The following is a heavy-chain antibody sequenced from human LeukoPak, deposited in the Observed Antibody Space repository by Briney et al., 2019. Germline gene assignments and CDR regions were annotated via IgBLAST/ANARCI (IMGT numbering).Heavy chain of an antibody. D-gene: IGHD5-18*01. J-gene: IGHJ5*02. CDR1: GGSFSGYY. CDR2: INHSGST. CDR3: APRGDIEHSYGYGKWFDP. V-gene: IGHV4-34*01. Sequence: SETLSLTCAVYGGSFSGYYWSWIRQPPGKGLEWIGEINHSGSTNYDASLKSRVTISVDTSKNQFSLRLSSVTAADTAVYYCAPRGDIEHSYGYGKWFDPWGQGTRVTVSS.